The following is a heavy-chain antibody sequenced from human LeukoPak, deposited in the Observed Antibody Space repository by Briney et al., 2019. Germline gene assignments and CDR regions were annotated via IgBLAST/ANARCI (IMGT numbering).Heavy chain of an antibody. CDR2: IYPSAGGST. V-gene: IGHV1-46*01. Sequence: GASVKVSCKASGYAFTSYYMHWVRQAPGQGLEWMGVIYPSAGGSTRYTQQFQGRVTMTRDTSTSTVYMELSSLTSEDTAVYYCEREKGFYWGQGTLVTVSS. J-gene: IGHJ4*02. CDR1: GYAFTSYY. CDR3: EREKGFY. D-gene: IGHD2-15*01.